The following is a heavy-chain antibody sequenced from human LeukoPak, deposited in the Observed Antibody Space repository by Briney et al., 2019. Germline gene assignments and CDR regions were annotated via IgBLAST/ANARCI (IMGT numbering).Heavy chain of an antibody. CDR3: ASALKRGSAGTLIDY. CDR2: MNPNSGNT. J-gene: IGHJ4*02. V-gene: IGHV1-8*01. Sequence: ASVKVSCKASGYTFTSHDINWVRQATGQGLEWMGWMNPNSGNTGCAQKFQDRVTMTRNTSISTAYMELSSLESEDTAVYYCASALKRGSAGTLIDYWGQGTLVTVSS. D-gene: IGHD6-13*01. CDR1: GYTFTSHD.